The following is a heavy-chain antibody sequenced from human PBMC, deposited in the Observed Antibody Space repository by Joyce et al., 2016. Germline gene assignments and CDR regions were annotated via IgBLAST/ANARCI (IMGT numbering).Heavy chain of an antibody. CDR2: ISYDGIYK. CDR3: AKILTATYSSGWFLDY. J-gene: IGHJ4*02. CDR1: GLTLSNYV. Sequence: QLQLVESGGGVVQPGRSLRLSCAASGLTLSNYVVHWVRQEPGKGLEWGAVISYDGIYKYYADSVKGRFTISRYNSKNTVFLEMNSLRTEDTAVYYCAKILTATYSSGWFLDYWGQGTLVTVSS. D-gene: IGHD6-25*01. V-gene: IGHV3-30*18.